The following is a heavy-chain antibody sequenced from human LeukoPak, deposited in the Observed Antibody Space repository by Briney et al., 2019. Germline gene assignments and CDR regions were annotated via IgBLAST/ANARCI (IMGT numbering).Heavy chain of an antibody. J-gene: IGHJ3*02. CDR1: GGSISTYY. Sequence: PSETLSLTCAASGGSISTYYWSWIRQPPGKGLEWTGYIHYSGSTNYNPSLKSRVTILVDTSKNQFSLRLGSVTAADTAVYYCARGGLDSNGHWTAFDIWGQGTMVTVSS. V-gene: IGHV4-59*01. D-gene: IGHD3-22*01. CDR2: IHYSGST. CDR3: ARGGLDSNGHWTAFDI.